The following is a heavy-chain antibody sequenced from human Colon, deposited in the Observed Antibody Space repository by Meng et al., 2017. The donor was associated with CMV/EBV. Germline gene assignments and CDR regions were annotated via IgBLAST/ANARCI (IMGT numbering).Heavy chain of an antibody. CDR2: IRYSGST. Sequence: SETLSLTCTVSGGSISSHYWTWIRQPPGKGLEWIGYIRYSGSTNSNPSLKSRVTISVDTSKNQFSLKLSSVTAADTAVYYCAREGSPSWGFDPWGQGTLVTVSS. CDR3: AREGSPSWGFDP. V-gene: IGHV4-59*11. D-gene: IGHD6-6*01. J-gene: IGHJ5*02. CDR1: GGSISSHY.